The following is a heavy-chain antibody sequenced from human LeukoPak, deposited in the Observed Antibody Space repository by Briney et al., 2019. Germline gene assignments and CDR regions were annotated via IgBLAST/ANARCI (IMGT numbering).Heavy chain of an antibody. CDR3: AKDLPQAVAVDY. V-gene: IGHV3-30*18. CDR2: ISYDGSNK. J-gene: IGHJ4*02. D-gene: IGHD6-19*01. CDR1: GFTFSSYG. Sequence: GSLRLSCAASGFTFSSYGMHWVRQAPGKGLEWVAVISYDGSNKYYADSVKGRFTISRDNSKNTLYLQMNSLRAEDTAVYYCAKDLPQAVAVDYWGQGTLVTVS.